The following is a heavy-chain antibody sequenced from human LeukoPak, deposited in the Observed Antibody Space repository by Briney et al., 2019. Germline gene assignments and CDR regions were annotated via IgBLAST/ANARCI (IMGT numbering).Heavy chain of an antibody. V-gene: IGHV3-21*01. CDR1: KFTFSTYS. CDR3: ARREGLSITIFGVVITGGGMDV. J-gene: IGHJ6*02. D-gene: IGHD3-3*01. Sequence: KSGGSLRLSCATSKFTFSTYSMNWVRQAPGKGLEWVSSISSSTSYIYYADSLKGRFTISRDNAKNSLYLQMNSLRAEDTAVYYCARREGLSITIFGVVITGGGMDVWGQGTTVTVSS. CDR2: ISSSTSYI.